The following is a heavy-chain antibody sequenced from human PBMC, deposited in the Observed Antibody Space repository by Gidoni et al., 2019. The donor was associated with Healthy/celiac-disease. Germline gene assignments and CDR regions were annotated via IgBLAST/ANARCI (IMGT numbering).Heavy chain of an antibody. CDR3: ARGLPYSSGWKGRFDY. Sequence: QVQLQQWGAGLLKPSATLSLTCAVYGGSFSGYYWSWIRQPPGKGLEWIGEINHSGSTNYNPSLKSRVTISVDTSKNQFSLKLSSVTAADTAVYYCARGLPYSSGWKGRFDYWGQGTLVTVSS. D-gene: IGHD6-19*01. J-gene: IGHJ4*02. V-gene: IGHV4-34*01. CDR2: INHSGST. CDR1: GGSFSGYY.